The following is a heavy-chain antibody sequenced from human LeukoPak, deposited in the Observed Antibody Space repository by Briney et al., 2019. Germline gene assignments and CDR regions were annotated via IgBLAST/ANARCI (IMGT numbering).Heavy chain of an antibody. CDR2: ISYSEST. V-gene: IGHV4-31*03. CDR3: ARSTTGEAFDY. CDR1: GASIDSGGYY. J-gene: IGHJ4*02. D-gene: IGHD4-11*01. Sequence: PSQTLSLTCSVSGASIDSGGYYWAWIRQRPGTGLEWIGYISYSESTYYKVSLRSRLTISLDTSQNQFSLKLTSVTAADTAVYYCARSTTGEAFDYWGQGTLVTVSS.